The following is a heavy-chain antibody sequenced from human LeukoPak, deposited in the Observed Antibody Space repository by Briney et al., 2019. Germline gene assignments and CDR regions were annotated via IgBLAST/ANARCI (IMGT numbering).Heavy chain of an antibody. D-gene: IGHD5/OR15-5a*01. J-gene: IGHJ4*02. CDR2: ISGSGGST. CDR1: GFTFSSYA. CDR3: AKDVDIVSTGTFDS. V-gene: IGHV3-23*01. Sequence: GGSLRLSCAASGFTFSSYAMSWVRQAPGKGLEWVSAISGSGGSTYYADSVKGRFTISRDSSKNTLYLQMNSLRAEDTAVYYCAKDVDIVSTGTFDSWGQGTLVTVSS.